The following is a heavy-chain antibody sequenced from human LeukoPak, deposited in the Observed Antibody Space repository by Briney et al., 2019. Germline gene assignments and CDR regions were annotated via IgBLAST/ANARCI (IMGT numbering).Heavy chain of an antibody. CDR1: GFTFSSYA. J-gene: IGHJ4*02. D-gene: IGHD2-2*01. V-gene: IGHV3-23*01. Sequence: GGSLRLSCAASGFTFSSYAMSWVRQAPGKGLEWVSAISGSGGSTYYADSVKGRFTISRDNSKNTLYPQMNSLRAEDTAVYYCAKEGVCSSTSCYLSATDYWGQGTLVTVSS. CDR2: ISGSGGST. CDR3: AKEGVCSSTSCYLSATDY.